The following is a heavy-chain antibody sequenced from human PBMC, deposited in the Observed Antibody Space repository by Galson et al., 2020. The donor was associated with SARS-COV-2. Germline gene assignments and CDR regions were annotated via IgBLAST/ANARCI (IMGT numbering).Heavy chain of an antibody. CDR2: IYYSGST. D-gene: IGHD6-13*01. CDR1: GGSITSQSYY. Sequence: ASETLSLTCTVSGGSITSQSYYWAWIRLPPGKGLEWIGNIYYSGSTYYNPSLKSRVTISLDTSKNQFSLKLTSLTAADTAVYYCASHVRGSSSWSAEYFRHWGQGSLVTVSS. V-gene: IGHV4-39*01. J-gene: IGHJ1*01. CDR3: ASHVRGSSSWSAEYFRH.